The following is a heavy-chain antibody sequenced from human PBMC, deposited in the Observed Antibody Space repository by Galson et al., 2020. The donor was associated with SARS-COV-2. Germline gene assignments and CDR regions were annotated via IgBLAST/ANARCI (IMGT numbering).Heavy chain of an antibody. Sequence: GESLKLSCAASGSTFSSSTMNWVRQAPGKRLEWVSSISSNSIHIHYLDSLKGRFTISRDNAKDSVYLQMNSLRAEDTAVYYCARLYNPSVTSGYYYDCWGRGTLVTVSS. D-gene: IGHD3-22*01. CDR1: GSTFSSST. CDR3: ARLYNPSVTSGYYYDC. J-gene: IGHJ4*02. V-gene: IGHV3-21*01. CDR2: ISSNSIHI.